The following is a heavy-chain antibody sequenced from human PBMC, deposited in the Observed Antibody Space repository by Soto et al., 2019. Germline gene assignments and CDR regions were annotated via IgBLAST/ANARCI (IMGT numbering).Heavy chain of an antibody. J-gene: IGHJ6*02. CDR2: IYYSGST. D-gene: IGHD6-13*01. CDR3: ACDGRLVNYFYYGMDV. V-gene: IGHV4-31*03. CDR1: GGSISSGAYY. Sequence: QVQLQESGPGLVKPSQTLSLTCSVSGGSISSGAYYWTWIRQHPGKGLEWIGYIYYSGSTDYNPTLKSRVIISVDTSKNQFYLKVRSVTAADTAVYYCACDGRLVNYFYYGMDVWGQGTTVTVSS.